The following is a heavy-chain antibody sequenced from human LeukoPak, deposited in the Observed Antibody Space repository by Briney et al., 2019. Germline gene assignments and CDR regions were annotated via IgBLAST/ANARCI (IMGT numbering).Heavy chain of an antibody. CDR2: ITASGGGT. V-gene: IGHV3-23*01. J-gene: IGHJ4*02. D-gene: IGHD4-17*01. Sequence: GGSLRLSCAASEFTFSSYAMSWVRQAPGKGLEWVSAITASGGGTYYTDSVKGRFTISGDNSKNTLYLQMNSLRAEDTAVYYRARGSFGDYDYWGQGTLVTVSS. CDR3: ARGSFGDYDY. CDR1: EFTFSSYA.